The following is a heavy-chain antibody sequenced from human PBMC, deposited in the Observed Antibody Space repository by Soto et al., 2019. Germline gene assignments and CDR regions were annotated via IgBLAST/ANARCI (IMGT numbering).Heavy chain of an antibody. J-gene: IGHJ4*02. CDR1: GFTFDDSA. Sequence: LRLSWAASGFTFDDSAMYWVRQAPGKGLEWVSGIGSNSDNIGYAESVKGRFTISRDNAKNSLYLQMDSLRVEDTALYYCAKARGRDGYNPIDCWGQGTLVTVSS. V-gene: IGHV3-9*01. D-gene: IGHD5-12*01. CDR2: IGSNSDNI. CDR3: AKARGRDGYNPIDC.